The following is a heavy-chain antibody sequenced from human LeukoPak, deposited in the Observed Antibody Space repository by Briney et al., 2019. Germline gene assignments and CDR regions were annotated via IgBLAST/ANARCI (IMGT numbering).Heavy chain of an antibody. Sequence: PSGTLSLTCAVSGGSISSSNWWSWVRQPPGKGLEWIGEINHSGSTNYNPSLKSRVTISVDTSKNQFSLKLSSVTAADTAVYYCARHPINSYYYGSGSYYNGRNWFDPWGQGTLVTVSS. J-gene: IGHJ5*02. CDR1: GGSISSSNW. CDR2: INHSGST. V-gene: IGHV4-4*02. CDR3: ARHPINSYYYGSGSYYNGRNWFDP. D-gene: IGHD3-10*01.